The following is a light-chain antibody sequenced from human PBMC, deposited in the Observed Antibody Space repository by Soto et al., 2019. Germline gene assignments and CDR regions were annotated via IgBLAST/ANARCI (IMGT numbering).Light chain of an antibody. CDR2: DVT. V-gene: IGLV2-14*01. J-gene: IGLJ2*01. CDR3: SSYTSSSSLVV. CDR1: SSDVGGYNY. Sequence: QSALTQPASVSGSPGQSITISCAGTSSDVGGYNYASWYQQHLGKAPRLMIYDVTNRPSGVSNRFSGSKSGNTASLTISGLQAEDEADYYCSSYTSSSSLVVFGGGTKLTVL.